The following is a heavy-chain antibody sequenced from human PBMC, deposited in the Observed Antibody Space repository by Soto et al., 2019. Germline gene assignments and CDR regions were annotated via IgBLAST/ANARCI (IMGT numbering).Heavy chain of an antibody. Sequence: PGGSLRLSCAASGFTFSSYSMNWVRQAPGKGLEWVSSISSSSSNIYYADSVKGRFTISRYNSKNSLYLQMNSLRAEDTAVYYCAKGSYYYDRTGYYYPPFDYWGQGTLVTVSS. D-gene: IGHD3-22*01. CDR1: GFTFSSYS. J-gene: IGHJ4*02. V-gene: IGHV3-21*01. CDR2: ISSSSSNI. CDR3: AKGSYYYDRTGYYYPPFDY.